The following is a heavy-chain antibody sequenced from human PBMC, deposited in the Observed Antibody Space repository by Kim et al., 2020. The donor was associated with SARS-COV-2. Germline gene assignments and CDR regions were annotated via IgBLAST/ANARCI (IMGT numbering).Heavy chain of an antibody. CDR1: GFTFDTYA. CDR2: ISGGAVNK. Sequence: GGSLRLSCVASGFTFDTYAMSWVRQAPGKGLEGVSVISGGAVNKFYADSVRGRFTISRDNSKNTLYLQMKSLRDDDTALYYCAKMVIMDGYNYFYYYAM. V-gene: IGHV3-23*01. CDR3: AKMVIMDGYNYFYYYAM. J-gene: IGHJ6*01. D-gene: IGHD2-21*01.